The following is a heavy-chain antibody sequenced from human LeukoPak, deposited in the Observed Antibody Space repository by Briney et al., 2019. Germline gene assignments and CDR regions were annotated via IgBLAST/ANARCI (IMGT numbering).Heavy chain of an antibody. CDR3: ARGIHQIFGFDY. V-gene: IGHV4-34*01. CDR1: GGSFSGYY. CDR2: INHSGST. Sequence: PSETLSLTCAVYGGSFSGYYWSWIRQPPGKGLEWIGEINHSGSTNYNPSLKSRVTISVDTSKNQFSLELSSVTAADTAVYCCARGIHQIFGFDYWGQGTLVTVSS. J-gene: IGHJ4*02. D-gene: IGHD3-3*01.